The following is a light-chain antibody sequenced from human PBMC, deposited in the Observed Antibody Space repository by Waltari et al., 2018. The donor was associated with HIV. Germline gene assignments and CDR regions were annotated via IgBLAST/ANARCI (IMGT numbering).Light chain of an antibody. V-gene: IGKV3-11*01. J-gene: IGKJ3*01. CDR3: QQRSNWPPFT. CDR1: QSVSSY. CDR2: DAS. Sequence: EIVLTQSQATLSSSPGERATLSCRASQSVSSYLAWYQQNPGQAPRLLIYDASNRATGIPARFSGSGSGTDFTLTISSLEPEDFAVYYCQQRSNWPPFTFGPGTKVDIK.